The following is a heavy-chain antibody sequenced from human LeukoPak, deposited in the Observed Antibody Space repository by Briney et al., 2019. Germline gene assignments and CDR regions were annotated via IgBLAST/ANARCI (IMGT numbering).Heavy chain of an antibody. D-gene: IGHD2-2*01. Sequence: SETLSLTCTVSGGSISSYYWSWIRQPPGKGLEWIGYIYYSGSTNYNPSLKSRVTMSVDTSKNQFSLKLSSVTAADTAVYYCARVEVGYCSSTSCHGYMDVWGKGTTVTVSS. CDR3: ARVEVGYCSSTSCHGYMDV. V-gene: IGHV4-59*12. CDR2: IYYSGST. CDR1: GGSISSYY. J-gene: IGHJ6*03.